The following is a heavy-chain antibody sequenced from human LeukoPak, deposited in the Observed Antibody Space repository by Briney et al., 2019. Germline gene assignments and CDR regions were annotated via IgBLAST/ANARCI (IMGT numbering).Heavy chain of an antibody. CDR1: GDSISSGDYY. V-gene: IGHV4-61*02. Sequence: SETLSLTCTVSGDSISSGDYYRSWIRQPAGKGLEWIGRISSSGSTNYNPSLKSRVTISVDTSKSQFSLKLSSVTAADTAVYYCARAGRWEGRPHAFDIWGQGTMVTVSS. J-gene: IGHJ3*02. CDR3: ARAGRWEGRPHAFDI. CDR2: ISSSGST. D-gene: IGHD1-26*01.